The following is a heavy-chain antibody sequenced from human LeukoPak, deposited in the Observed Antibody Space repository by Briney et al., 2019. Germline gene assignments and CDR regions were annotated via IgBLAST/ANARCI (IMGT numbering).Heavy chain of an antibody. J-gene: IGHJ4*02. V-gene: IGHV1-18*01. CDR2: ISAYNGNT. Sequence: GASVKLSCKASGYTFTSDGISWVRQAPGQGLEWMGWISAYNGNTNYAQKLQGRVTMTTDTSTSTAYMELRSLRSDDTAVYYCARDPLPVLGYCSSTSCPVDYWGQGTLVTVSS. CDR3: ARDPLPVLGYCSSTSCPVDY. D-gene: IGHD2-2*01. CDR1: GYTFTSDG.